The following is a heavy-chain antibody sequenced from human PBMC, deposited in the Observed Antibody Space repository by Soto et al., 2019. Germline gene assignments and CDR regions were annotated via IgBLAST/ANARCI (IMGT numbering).Heavy chain of an antibody. V-gene: IGHV3-11*01. CDR1: GFTFSDYY. D-gene: IGHD1-26*01. CDR3: ARYSGSYPSYYFDY. J-gene: IGHJ4*02. CDR2: ISSSGSTI. Sequence: GGSLRLSCAASGFTFSDYYMSWIRQAPGKGLEWVSYISSSGSTIYYADSVKGRFTISRDNAKNSLYLQMNSLRAEDAAVYFCARYSGSYPSYYFDYWGQGTLVTVSS.